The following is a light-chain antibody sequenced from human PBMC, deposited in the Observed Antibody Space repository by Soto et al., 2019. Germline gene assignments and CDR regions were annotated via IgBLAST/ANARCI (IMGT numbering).Light chain of an antibody. J-gene: IGKJ1*01. Sequence: GDGVTITCRASQSISNRLAWYQQRPGKAPKYLIYDASTLDSGVPSRFSGSGSGTEFTLTISSLQPDDFATYYCQQYNSYWAFGQGTKVDIK. CDR3: QQYNSYWA. CDR2: DAS. CDR1: QSISNR. V-gene: IGKV1-5*01.